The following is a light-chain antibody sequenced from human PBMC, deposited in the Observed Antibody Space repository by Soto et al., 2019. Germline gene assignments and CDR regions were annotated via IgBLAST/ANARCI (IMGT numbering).Light chain of an antibody. CDR1: QSISSY. CDR3: QQSYSAPYT. CDR2: AAS. V-gene: IGKV1-39*01. Sequence: DLQMTQSPSSLSASVGDSVTITCRASQSISSYLNWYQQKPGKAPNLLISAASSLQSGVPSRFSGSGSGTDFTLTISSLQPEDFATYYCQQSYSAPYTFGQGSKLEIK. J-gene: IGKJ2*01.